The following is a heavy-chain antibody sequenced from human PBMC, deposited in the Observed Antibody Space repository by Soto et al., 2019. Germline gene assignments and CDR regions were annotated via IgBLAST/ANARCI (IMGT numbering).Heavy chain of an antibody. CDR1: GGSINDFY. V-gene: IGHV4-59*12. J-gene: IGHJ4*02. D-gene: IGHD6-6*01. CDR2: IYYSGST. Sequence: SETLSLTCTVSGGSINDFYWSWFRQPPGKGLEWIGYIYYSGSTDYNPSLKSRVTISVDPSKTQFSLNLRSVNTADTAVYYCARLGGVAARTFDYWGQGXLVTVSS. CDR3: ARLGGVAARTFDY.